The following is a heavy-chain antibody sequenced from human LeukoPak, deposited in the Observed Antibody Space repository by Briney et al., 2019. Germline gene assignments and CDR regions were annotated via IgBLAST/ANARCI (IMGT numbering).Heavy chain of an antibody. CDR1: GGSISSSSYY. V-gene: IGHV4-39*07. CDR2: IYYSGST. Sequence: PSETLSLTCTVSGGSISSSSYYWGWIRQPPGKGLEWIGSIYYSGSTYYNPSLKSRVTISVDTSKNQFSLKLSSVTAADTAVYYCASPYNWNDGDAFDIWGQGTMVTVSS. J-gene: IGHJ3*02. D-gene: IGHD1-20*01. CDR3: ASPYNWNDGDAFDI.